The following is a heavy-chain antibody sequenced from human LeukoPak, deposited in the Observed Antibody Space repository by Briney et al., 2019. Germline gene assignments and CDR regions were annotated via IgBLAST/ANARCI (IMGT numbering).Heavy chain of an antibody. CDR2: ISSSGSTI. Sequence: GGSLRLSCAASGFTFSDYYMSWIRQAPGKGLEWVSYISSSGSTIYYADSVKGRFTISRDNAKNSLYLQMNSLRAEDAAVYYCATRGGIAVAAPIDYWGQGTLVTVSS. V-gene: IGHV3-11*01. J-gene: IGHJ4*02. CDR1: GFTFSDYY. D-gene: IGHD6-19*01. CDR3: ATRGGIAVAAPIDY.